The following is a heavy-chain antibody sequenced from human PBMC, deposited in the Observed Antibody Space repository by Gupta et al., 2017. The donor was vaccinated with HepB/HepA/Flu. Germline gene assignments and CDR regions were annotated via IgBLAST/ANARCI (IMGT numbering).Heavy chain of an antibody. CDR3: ARDNYGDYDYYYYYMDV. Sequence: QVQLVQSGAEVKKPGASVKVSCKASGYTFTGYYMHWVRQAPGQGLEWMGWINPNSGGTNYAQKFQGRVTMTRDTSISTAYMELSRLRADDTAVYYCARDNYGDYDYYYYYMDVWGKGTTVTVS. J-gene: IGHJ6*03. CDR1: GYTFTGYY. CDR2: INPNSGGT. D-gene: IGHD4-17*01. V-gene: IGHV1-2*02.